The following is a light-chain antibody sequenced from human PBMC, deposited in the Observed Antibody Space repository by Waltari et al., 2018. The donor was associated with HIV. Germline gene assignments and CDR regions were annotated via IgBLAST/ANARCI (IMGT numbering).Light chain of an antibody. Sequence: QSALTHPASVSGSPGQSITIPCTGTNSDVGRSNHVSWYQQPPGKAPKLLIYEVSNRPSGISNRFSGYKSGNTASLTISGLQAEDEADYYCSSYTGASTPWVFGGGTKLTVL. V-gene: IGLV2-14*01. J-gene: IGLJ3*02. CDR2: EVS. CDR3: SSYTGASTPWV. CDR1: NSDVGRSNH.